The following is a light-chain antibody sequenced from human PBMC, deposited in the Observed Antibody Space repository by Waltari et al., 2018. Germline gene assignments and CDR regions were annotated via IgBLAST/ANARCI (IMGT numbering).Light chain of an antibody. CDR3: QQRSNWPLT. Sequence: EIVLTQSPATLSLSPGERAPLPCRASQSVSSYLAWYQRKPGQAPRLLIYDASNRATGIPARFSGSGSGTDFTLTISSLEPEDFAVYYCQQRSNWPLTFGGGTKVEIK. CDR1: QSVSSY. V-gene: IGKV3-11*01. J-gene: IGKJ4*01. CDR2: DAS.